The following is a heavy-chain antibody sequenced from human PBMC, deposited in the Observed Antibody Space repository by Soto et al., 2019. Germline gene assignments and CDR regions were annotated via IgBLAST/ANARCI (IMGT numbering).Heavy chain of an antibody. Sequence: GGSLRLSCAASGFTFSSYAMSWVRQAPGKGLEWVSAISGSGGSTYYADSVKGRFTISRDNSKNTLYLQMNSLRAEDTAVYYYAKDAADGSGWSDAFDIWGQGTMVTVSS. J-gene: IGHJ3*02. V-gene: IGHV3-23*01. CDR2: ISGSGGST. CDR3: AKDAADGSGWSDAFDI. D-gene: IGHD6-19*01. CDR1: GFTFSSYA.